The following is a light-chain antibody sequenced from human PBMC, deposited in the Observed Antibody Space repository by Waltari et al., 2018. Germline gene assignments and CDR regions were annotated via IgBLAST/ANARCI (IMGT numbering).Light chain of an antibody. V-gene: IGLV2-8*01. CDR2: EVS. CDR3: SSYAGSYTWV. CDR1: SSDVGSYNY. Sequence: QSALTQPPSASGSPGQSVTISCTATSSDVGSYNYVPWYQRHPGKAPKFMIYEVSKRPSGVPDRFSGSKSGNTASLTVSGLQAEDEADYYCSSYAGSYTWVFGGGTKLTVL. J-gene: IGLJ3*02.